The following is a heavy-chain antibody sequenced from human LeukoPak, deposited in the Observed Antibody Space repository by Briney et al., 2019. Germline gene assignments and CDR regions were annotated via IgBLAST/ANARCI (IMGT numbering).Heavy chain of an antibody. CDR3: AKEPPGANYDILTGYFY. D-gene: IGHD3-9*01. CDR2: ISGSGGST. J-gene: IGHJ4*02. CDR1: GFTFSTYA. Sequence: PGGSLRLSCAASGFTFSTYAMIWVRQAPGKGLEWVSAISGSGGSTYYADSVKGRFTISRDNSKNTLYLQMNSLRAEDTAVYYCAKEPPGANYDILTGYFYWGQGTLVTVSS. V-gene: IGHV3-23*01.